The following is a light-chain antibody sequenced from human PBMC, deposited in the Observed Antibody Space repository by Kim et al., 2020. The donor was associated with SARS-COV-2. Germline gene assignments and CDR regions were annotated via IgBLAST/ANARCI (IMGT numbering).Light chain of an antibody. CDR2: DVN. J-gene: IGLJ2*01. CDR1: SSDIATYSY. V-gene: IGLV2-14*03. Sequence: SIDISCHVSSSDIATYSYVSWYQQLPGKAPKLMLYDVNQRPSGVSDRFSGSMSGNTASLTISGLQADDEAVYHCSSYTSSSIRGVFGGGTKLTVL. CDR3: SSYTSSSIRGV.